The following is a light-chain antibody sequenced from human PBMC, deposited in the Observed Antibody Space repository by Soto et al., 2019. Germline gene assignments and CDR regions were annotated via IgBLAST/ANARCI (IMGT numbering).Light chain of an antibody. CDR2: AAS. CDR3: QQYNSAPPT. J-gene: IGKJ1*01. Sequence: DIQMTQSPSSLSASVGDRVTITCRASQGISHNLAWYQQKPGKVPKVLFYAASTWESGVPSRFSASGSVTHFPLTISSLHPEDVATYYCQQYNSAPPTFGRGNKVEIK. V-gene: IGKV1-27*01. CDR1: QGISHN.